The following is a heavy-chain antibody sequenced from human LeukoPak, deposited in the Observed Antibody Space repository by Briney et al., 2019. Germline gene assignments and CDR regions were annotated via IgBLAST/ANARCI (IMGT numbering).Heavy chain of an antibody. D-gene: IGHD4-17*01. Sequence: PSETLSLTCTVSGGSISSYYWSWIRQPPGKGLEWIGYIYYSGSTNYNPSLKSRVTISVDTSKNQFSLKLSSVTAADTAVYYCARVSSPYGDYEGWFDPWGQGTLVTVSS. V-gene: IGHV4-59*01. J-gene: IGHJ5*02. CDR2: IYYSGST. CDR3: ARVSSPYGDYEGWFDP. CDR1: GGSISSYY.